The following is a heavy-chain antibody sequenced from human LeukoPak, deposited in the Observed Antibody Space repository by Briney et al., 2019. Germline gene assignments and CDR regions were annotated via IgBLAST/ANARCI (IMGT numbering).Heavy chain of an antibody. CDR1: GYSFTIYW. CDR2: IHPGDSNT. J-gene: IGHJ6*02. Sequence: GESLKISCQGSGYSFTIYWIGWVRQMPGKGLEWMGIIHPGDSNTRYSPSFQGQVTISADKSISTAYLQWTSLKASDTAIYYCARQTPGYYGMDVWGQGTTVTVSS. V-gene: IGHV5-51*01. CDR3: ARQTPGYYGMDV.